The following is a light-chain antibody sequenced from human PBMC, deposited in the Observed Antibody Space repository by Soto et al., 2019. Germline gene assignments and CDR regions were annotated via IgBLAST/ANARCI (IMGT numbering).Light chain of an antibody. Sequence: EIVLTQSPGTLSLSPGERATLSCRASQSVSSSYLAWYQQKPGQAPRLLIYDASSRATGIPDRFSGGGSGTGFTLTISRLEPEDFAVYHCQQFSSYPLTFGGGTKVDIK. CDR3: QQFSSYPLT. CDR1: QSVSSSY. V-gene: IGKV3-20*01. CDR2: DAS. J-gene: IGKJ4*01.